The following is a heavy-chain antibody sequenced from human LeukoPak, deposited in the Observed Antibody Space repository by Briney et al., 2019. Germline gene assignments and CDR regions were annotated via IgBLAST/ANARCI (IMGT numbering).Heavy chain of an antibody. CDR2: ITGGGASR. D-gene: IGHD6-13*01. J-gene: IGHJ4*02. CDR3: AKGGSSWYYFDY. CDR1: GFTFSSYA. V-gene: IGHV3-23*01. Sequence: PGGSLRLSCAASGFTFSSYAMSWVRQAPGKGLEWVSAITGGGASRNYADSVKGRFTISRDNSKNTLYLQMNSLRAEDTAVYYCAKGGSSWYYFDYWGQGTLVSASS.